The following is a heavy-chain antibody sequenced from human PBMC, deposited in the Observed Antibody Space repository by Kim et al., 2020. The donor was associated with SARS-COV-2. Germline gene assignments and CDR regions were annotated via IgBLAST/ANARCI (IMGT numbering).Heavy chain of an antibody. CDR3: ASDTVFYGLDV. Sequence: GGSLRVSCATSGITLSDYWMHWVRQAPGKGLVWVSRIRSAGTGITYADSVKGRFTISRDSANNTLYLQINNVRAEDTAVYYCASDTVFYGLDVWGQGTTVTVSS. CDR1: GITLSDYW. D-gene: IGHD3-3*01. CDR2: IRSAGTGI. J-gene: IGHJ6*02. V-gene: IGHV3-74*01.